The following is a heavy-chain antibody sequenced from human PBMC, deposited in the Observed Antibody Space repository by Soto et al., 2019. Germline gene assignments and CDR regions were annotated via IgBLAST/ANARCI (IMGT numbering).Heavy chain of an antibody. CDR2: IYSGGST. J-gene: IGHJ6*03. Sequence: GGSLRLSCAASGFTVSSNYMSWVRQAPGKGLEWVSVIYSGGSTYYADSVKGRFTISRHNSKNTRYLQMNSLRAEDTAVYYCARGKSSYYYYYYMDVWGKGTTVTVSS. CDR1: GFTVSSNY. V-gene: IGHV3-53*04. CDR3: ARGKSSYYYYYYMDV.